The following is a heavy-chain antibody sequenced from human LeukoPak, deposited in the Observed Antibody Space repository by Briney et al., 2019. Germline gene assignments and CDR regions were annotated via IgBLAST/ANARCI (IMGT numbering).Heavy chain of an antibody. CDR1: ASGDYFTSHS. V-gene: IGHV3-21*05. CDR3: AKEGGSSLARYYYYMDV. Sequence: NPGGSLRLSCRASASGDYFTSHSMNWVRQAPGKGLEWISYIHSSGNYIFDAASVKGRFTVSRDNARNSLYLQMNSLRAEDTAVYYCAKEGGSSLARYYYYMDVWGKGATVTVSS. D-gene: IGHD6-13*01. CDR2: IHSSGNYI. J-gene: IGHJ6*03.